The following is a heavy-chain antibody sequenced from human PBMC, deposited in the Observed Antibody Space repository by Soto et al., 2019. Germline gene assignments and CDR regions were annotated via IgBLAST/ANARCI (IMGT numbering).Heavy chain of an antibody. CDR3: AREGGVLTGLF. J-gene: IGHJ4*02. Sequence: PGGSLRLSCAASGFTFSSYWMHWVRQAPGKGLVWVSRINSDGSSTNYADSVKGRFTISRDNAKNTLYLQMNSLRAEDTAVYYCAREGGVLTGLFWGQGTLVTVSS. D-gene: IGHD3-9*01. CDR1: GFTFSSYW. CDR2: INSDGSST. V-gene: IGHV3-74*01.